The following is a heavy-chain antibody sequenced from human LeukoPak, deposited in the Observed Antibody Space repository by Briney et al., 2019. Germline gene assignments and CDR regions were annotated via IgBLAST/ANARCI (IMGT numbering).Heavy chain of an antibody. V-gene: IGHV1-18*01. D-gene: IGHD3-3*01. CDR2: ISAYNGNA. J-gene: IGHJ4*02. CDR3: AIITIFGVALPRDY. Sequence: GESLKVSCKASGYTFTSYGISWVRQAPGQGLEWMGWISAYNGNANYAQKLQGRVTMTTDTSTSTAYMELRSLRSDDTAVYYCAIITIFGVALPRDYWGQGTLVTVSS. CDR1: GYTFTSYG.